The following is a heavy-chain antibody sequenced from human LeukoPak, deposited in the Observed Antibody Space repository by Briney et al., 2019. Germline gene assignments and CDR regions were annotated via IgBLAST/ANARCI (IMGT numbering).Heavy chain of an antibody. CDR3: AELGITMIGGV. CDR2: ISSSGSSV. J-gene: IGHJ6*04. Sequence: PGGSLRLSCAASGFTFSSYEMNWVRQAPGEGLEWISYISSSGSSVKYADSVKGRFTISRDNAKNSLYLQMNSLRAEDTAVYYCAELGITMIGGVWGKGTTVTISS. CDR1: GFTFSSYE. D-gene: IGHD3-10*02. V-gene: IGHV3-48*03.